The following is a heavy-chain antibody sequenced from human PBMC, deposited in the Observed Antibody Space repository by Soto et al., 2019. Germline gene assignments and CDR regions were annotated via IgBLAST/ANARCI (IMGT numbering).Heavy chain of an antibody. J-gene: IGHJ6*02. V-gene: IGHV1-18*01. CDR2: IAAYNGYP. D-gene: IGHD6-25*01. CDR1: GYSFTTYI. CDR3: ARIAAESDFAMDV. Sequence: QAQLVQSGAEVKKPGASVKVSCKASGYSFTTYIISWVRQTAGQGLEWMGWIAAYNGYPNYPQNLQGRVTMTIDPSTSTAYMELTSLRSDDTAVYYCARIAAESDFAMDVWGQGTTVTVSS.